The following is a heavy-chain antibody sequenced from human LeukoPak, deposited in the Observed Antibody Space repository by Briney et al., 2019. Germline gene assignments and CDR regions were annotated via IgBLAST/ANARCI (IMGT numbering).Heavy chain of an antibody. V-gene: IGHV5-51*01. Sequence: GESLKISCRVSGYSFTSYWIAWVRQMPGKGPEWMGIIYPGDSDTRYSPSFHGQVSISADKSITTAYLQWSSLKASDTAMYYCARGRGPAISGTYDVWGQGTVVTVSS. J-gene: IGHJ3*01. CDR2: IYPGDSDT. D-gene: IGHD3-10*01. CDR3: ARGRGPAISGTYDV. CDR1: GYSFTSYW.